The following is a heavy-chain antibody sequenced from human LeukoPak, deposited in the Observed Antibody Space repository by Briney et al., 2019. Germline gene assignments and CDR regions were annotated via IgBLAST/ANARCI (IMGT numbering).Heavy chain of an antibody. D-gene: IGHD6-13*01. CDR2: IWYDGGNK. V-gene: IGHV3-33*01. Sequence: GGSLRPSCAASGFSFSSYVMHWVRQAPGKGLEWVAVIWYDGGNKYYADSVKGRFTISRDNSKNTLYLQMNSLRAEDTAVYYCARVAPIYSSSLFYLDYWGQGTLVTVSS. J-gene: IGHJ4*02. CDR3: ARVAPIYSSSLFYLDY. CDR1: GFSFSSYV.